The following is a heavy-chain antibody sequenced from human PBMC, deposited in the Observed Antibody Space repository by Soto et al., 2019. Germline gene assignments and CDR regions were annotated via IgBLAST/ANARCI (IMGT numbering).Heavy chain of an antibody. CDR1: GGTFSSYA. D-gene: IGHD6-19*01. Sequence: QVQLVQSGAEVKKPGSSVKVSCKASGGTFSSYAISWVRQAPGQGLEWMGGIIPIFGTANYAQKFQGRVTITADESTSTAYMELSSLRSEDTAVYYCARGGAGAGLSGYYYYGMDVWGQGTTVTVSS. CDR3: ARGGAGAGLSGYYYYGMDV. V-gene: IGHV1-69*01. J-gene: IGHJ6*02. CDR2: IIPIFGTA.